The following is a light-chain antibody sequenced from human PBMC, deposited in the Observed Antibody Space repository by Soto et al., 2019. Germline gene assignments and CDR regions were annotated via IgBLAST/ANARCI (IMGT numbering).Light chain of an antibody. CDR1: QSVSCK. V-gene: IGKV3-15*01. CDR2: GIS. J-gene: IGKJ4*01. Sequence: ETGMTQSPATLSVSPGERATLSCRASQSVSCKLAWYQQKVGQAPRLLIYGISTRATGIPDRFSGSGSGTEFTLTISSLQSEDFAVYYCLQYNNWPPLTFGGGTKVEIK. CDR3: LQYNNWPPLT.